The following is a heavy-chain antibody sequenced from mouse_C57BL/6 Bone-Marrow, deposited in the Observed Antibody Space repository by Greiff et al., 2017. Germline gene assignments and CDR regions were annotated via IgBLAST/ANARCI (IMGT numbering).Heavy chain of an antibody. CDR3: ARCSSYWYFDV. V-gene: IGHV1-42*01. Sequence: DVQLVESGPELVKPGASVKISCKASGYSFTGYYMNWVKQSPEKSLEWIGEINPSTGGTTYNQKFKAKATLTVDKSSSTAYMQLKSLTSEDSAVYYCARCSSYWYFDVWGTGTTVTVSS. J-gene: IGHJ1*03. CDR1: GYSFTGYY. D-gene: IGHD1-1*01. CDR2: INPSTGGT.